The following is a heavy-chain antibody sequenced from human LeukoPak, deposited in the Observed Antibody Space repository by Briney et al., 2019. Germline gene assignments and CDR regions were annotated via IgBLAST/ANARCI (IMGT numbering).Heavy chain of an antibody. CDR1: GFIFTDAW. J-gene: IGHJ4*02. V-gene: IGHV3-33*08. CDR2: IWYDGSNK. D-gene: IGHD6-13*01. CDR3: ARGLRYGTVPYFDY. Sequence: PGGSLRLSCAASGFIFTDAWMSWVRQAPGKGLEWVAVIWYDGSNKYYADSAKGRFTISRDNSKNTLYLQMNSLRAEDTAVYYCARGLRYGTVPYFDYWGQGTLVTVSS.